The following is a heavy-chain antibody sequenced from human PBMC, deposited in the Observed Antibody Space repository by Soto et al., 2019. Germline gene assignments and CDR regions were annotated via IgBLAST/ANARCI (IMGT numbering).Heavy chain of an antibody. CDR2: ISGSGGST. D-gene: IGHD3-9*01. Sequence: EVQLLESGGGLVQPGGSLRLSCAASGFTFSSYAMSWVRQAPGKGLEWVSAISGSGGSTYYADSVKGRFTISRDNSKNTLYMQMNSLRAEATAVYYCAKDQGRYCDWPPANFDYWGQGTLVTVSS. CDR3: AKDQGRYCDWPPANFDY. J-gene: IGHJ4*02. V-gene: IGHV3-23*01. CDR1: GFTFSSYA.